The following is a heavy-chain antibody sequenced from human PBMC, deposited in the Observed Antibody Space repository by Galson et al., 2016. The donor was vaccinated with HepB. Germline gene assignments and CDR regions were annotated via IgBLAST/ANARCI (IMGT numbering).Heavy chain of an antibody. D-gene: IGHD1-26*01. J-gene: IGHJ4*02. CDR1: GASISSNNW. CDR2: ISLGGST. V-gene: IGHV4-4*02. CDR3: ARVLVGGSYPFDQ. Sequence: SETLSLTCAVSGASISSNNWWSWVRQARGKGLEWVGDISLGGSTNYNPSLKSRVTISMDKSNNQFSLKLNFVTDADTAVYYCARVLVGGSYPFDQWGQGTLVTVSS.